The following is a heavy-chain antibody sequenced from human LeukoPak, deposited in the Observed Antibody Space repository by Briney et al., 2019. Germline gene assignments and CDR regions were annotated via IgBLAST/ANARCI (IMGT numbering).Heavy chain of an antibody. CDR3: AGDRYSSIWSYY. CDR1: GGSISSYY. J-gene: IGHJ4*02. CDR2: IYNDGST. V-gene: IGHV4-59*03. Sequence: SETLSLTCTVSGGSISSYYWSWIRQLPGKGLEWIGYIYNDGSTNYSPSLRSRVAISVDTTKNQVSLKLTSLTAADTAVYYCAGDRYSSIWSYYWGQGTLVTVSS. D-gene: IGHD6-13*01.